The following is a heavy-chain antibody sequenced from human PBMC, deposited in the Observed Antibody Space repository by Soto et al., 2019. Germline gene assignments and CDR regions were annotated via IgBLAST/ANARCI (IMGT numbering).Heavy chain of an antibody. Sequence: GGSLRLSCAASGFTFSNNWMHWVRQAPGKGPVWVSRINSDGSSTYYADSVKGRFTISRDNAKNTLYLQMNSLRADDTAVYYCASGGIPVHWGQGTLVTVSS. CDR2: INSDGSST. CDR1: GFTFSNNW. V-gene: IGHV3-74*01. CDR3: ASGGIPVH. D-gene: IGHD6-19*01. J-gene: IGHJ4*02.